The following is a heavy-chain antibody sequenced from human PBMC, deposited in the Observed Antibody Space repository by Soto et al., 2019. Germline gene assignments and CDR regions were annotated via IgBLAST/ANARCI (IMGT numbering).Heavy chain of an antibody. J-gene: IGHJ4*02. V-gene: IGHV4-59*01. Sequence: QVQLQESGPGLVKPSETLSLTCTVSGGSISSYYWSWIRQPPGKGLEWIGYIYYSGSPHYNPSLKSRVTISVDTSKNQFSLKLSSVTAADTAVYYCARRYGGNFDFWGQGTLVTVSS. CDR1: GGSISSYY. CDR2: IYYSGSP. CDR3: ARRYGGNFDF. D-gene: IGHD1-26*01.